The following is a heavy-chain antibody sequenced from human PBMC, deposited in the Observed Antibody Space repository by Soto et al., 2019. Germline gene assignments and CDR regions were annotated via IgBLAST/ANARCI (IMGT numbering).Heavy chain of an antibody. CDR2: MSYDGSDT. CDR1: GFIFSNNG. D-gene: IGHD6-19*01. Sequence: GGSLRLSXVGSGFIFSNNGMHWVRRTPGKGLEWVAFMSYDGSDTFYADSVKGRFTISRDNSKNTLFLHMSNLRAEDTAMYYCARRGNSGWPHFDYWGQGTLVTVSS. CDR3: ARRGNSGWPHFDY. J-gene: IGHJ4*02. V-gene: IGHV3-30*03.